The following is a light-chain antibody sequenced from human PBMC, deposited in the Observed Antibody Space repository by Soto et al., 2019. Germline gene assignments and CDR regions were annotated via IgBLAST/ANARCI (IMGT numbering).Light chain of an antibody. CDR3: QQNDDLPLT. Sequence: DIQMTQSPSSLSVSVGDRVTITCQASQDISNNLNWFQQKPGKAPKLLIYDASNLETGVPSRFSGSGSGTDFTFTISSLQPEDIATYYCQQNDDLPLTFGGGTRVEIK. V-gene: IGKV1-33*01. J-gene: IGKJ4*01. CDR1: QDISNN. CDR2: DAS.